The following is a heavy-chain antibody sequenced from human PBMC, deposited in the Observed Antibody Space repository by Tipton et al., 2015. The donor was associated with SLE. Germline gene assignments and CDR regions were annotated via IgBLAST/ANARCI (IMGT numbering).Heavy chain of an antibody. D-gene: IGHD1-26*01. Sequence: SLRLSCAASGFTFSTYWMSWVRQAPGKGLEWVANIKQDGGEQNYVDSVKGRLIISRDNAKNALYLQRNNLRAEDTAVYYCGREGGSFYHSYSFDYWGQGTLVTVSS. CDR2: IKQDGGEQ. J-gene: IGHJ4*02. V-gene: IGHV3-7*01. CDR3: GREGGSFYHSYSFDY. CDR1: GFTFSTYW.